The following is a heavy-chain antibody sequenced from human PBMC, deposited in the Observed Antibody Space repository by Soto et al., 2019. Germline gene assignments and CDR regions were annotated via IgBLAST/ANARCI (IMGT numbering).Heavy chain of an antibody. Sequence: EVQLLESGGGLVQPGGSLRLSCAASGFTFSSYAMSWVRQAPGRGLEWVSAISGSGGSTYYADSVKGRFTISRDNSKNTLYLQTNSMRAEDTAVYYCAKASNCTNGVCSVGPERAYYYYYMDVWGKGTTVTVSS. CDR2: ISGSGGST. D-gene: IGHD2-8*01. CDR1: GFTFSSYA. V-gene: IGHV3-23*01. CDR3: AKASNCTNGVCSVGPERAYYYYYMDV. J-gene: IGHJ6*03.